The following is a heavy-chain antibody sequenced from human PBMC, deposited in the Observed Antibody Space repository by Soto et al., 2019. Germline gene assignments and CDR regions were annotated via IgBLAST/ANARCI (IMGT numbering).Heavy chain of an antibody. CDR3: ARHVTGAAAHNWFDP. V-gene: IGHV4-39*01. J-gene: IGHJ5*02. CDR1: GGSISSSSYY. Sequence: TLSLTCTVSGGSISSSSYYWGWIRQPPGKGLEWIGSIYYSGSTYYNPSLKSRVTISVDTSKNQFSLKLSSVTAADTAVYYCARHVTGAAAHNWFDPWGQGTLVTVSS. CDR2: IYYSGST. D-gene: IGHD6-13*01.